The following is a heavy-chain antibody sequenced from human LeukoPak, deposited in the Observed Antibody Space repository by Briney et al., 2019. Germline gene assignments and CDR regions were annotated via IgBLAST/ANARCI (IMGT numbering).Heavy chain of an antibody. D-gene: IGHD1-26*01. CDR2: IYYSGST. CDR3: AKDQRWESPHYLDS. CDR1: GGSISSGDYY. J-gene: IGHJ4*02. Sequence: PSETLSLTCTVSGGSISSGDYYWSWIRQPPGKGLEWIGYIYYSGSTYYNPSLKSRVTISVDTSKNQFSLKLSSVTAADTAVYYCAKDQRWESPHYLDSWGQGTLVTVSS. V-gene: IGHV4-30-4*01.